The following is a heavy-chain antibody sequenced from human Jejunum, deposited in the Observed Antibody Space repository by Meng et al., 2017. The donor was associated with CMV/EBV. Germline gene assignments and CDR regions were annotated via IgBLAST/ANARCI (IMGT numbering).Heavy chain of an antibody. Sequence: KAAGYSFSDYEINWMRQTPGHGLEWMGWMNPRGGNTGYTQKFQGRVTITRDTSMSTAFMELSSLTSDDSGVYYCARKRAVTGGVWFDPWGQGTLVTVSS. V-gene: IGHV1-8*03. CDR2: MNPRGGNT. CDR3: ARKRAVTGGVWFDP. D-gene: IGHD6-19*01. J-gene: IGHJ5*02. CDR1: GYSFSDYE.